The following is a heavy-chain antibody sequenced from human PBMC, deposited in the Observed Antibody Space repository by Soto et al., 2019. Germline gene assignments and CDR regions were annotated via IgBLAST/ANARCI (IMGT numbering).Heavy chain of an antibody. CDR1: GFTFSSYG. Sequence: QVQLVESGGGVVQAGRSLRLSCAESGFTFSSYGMHWVRQAPGKGLEWVAVIWYDGSNKYYADSVKGRFTISRDNSKNTLYLQLNSLRAEDTAVYYCARDGSGWTGQDYWGQGTLVTVSS. CDR3: ARDGSGWTGQDY. J-gene: IGHJ4*02. CDR2: IWYDGSNK. V-gene: IGHV3-33*01. D-gene: IGHD6-19*01.